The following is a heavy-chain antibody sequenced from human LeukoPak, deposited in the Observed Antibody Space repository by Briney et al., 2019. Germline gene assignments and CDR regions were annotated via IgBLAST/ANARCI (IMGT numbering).Heavy chain of an antibody. V-gene: IGHV3-23*01. J-gene: IGHJ6*02. CDR2: ISGSGGST. CDR1: GFIFSSYA. D-gene: IGHD6-19*01. CDR3: AKMETSSGWAAGV. Sequence: AGGSLRLSCAASGFIFSSYAMSWVRQPPGKGLEWVSTISGSGGSTYDADSVKGRFTISRDNSKNTLYLQMNSLRAKDTAIYYCAKMETSSGWAAGVWGQGTTVTVSS.